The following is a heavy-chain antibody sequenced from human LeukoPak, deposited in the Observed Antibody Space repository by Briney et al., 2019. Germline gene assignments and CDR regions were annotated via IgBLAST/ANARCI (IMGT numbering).Heavy chain of an antibody. J-gene: IGHJ1*01. Sequence: PSQTLSLTCTVSGGSISSGGYYWSWIRQPPGKGLEWIGYIYHSGSTYYNPSLKSRVTISVDRSKNQFSLKLSSVTAADAAVYYCARARDYGGTIRGFQHWGQGTLVTVSS. CDR2: IYHSGST. CDR1: GGSISSGGYY. V-gene: IGHV4-30-2*02. CDR3: ARARDYGGTIRGFQH. D-gene: IGHD4-23*01.